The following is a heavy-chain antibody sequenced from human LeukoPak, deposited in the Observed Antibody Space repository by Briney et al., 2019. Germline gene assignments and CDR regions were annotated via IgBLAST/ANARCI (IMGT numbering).Heavy chain of an antibody. J-gene: IGHJ4*02. CDR2: INPSGGST. D-gene: IGHD3-3*01. Sequence: AASVKVSCKASGYTFTSYYMHWVRQAPGQGLEWMGIINPSGGSTSYAQKFQGRVTMTRDTSTSTVYMELSSLRSEDTAVYYCVREEGDFWSGYYGPFDYWGQGTLVTVSS. CDR1: GYTFTSYY. CDR3: VREEGDFWSGYYGPFDY. V-gene: IGHV1-46*01.